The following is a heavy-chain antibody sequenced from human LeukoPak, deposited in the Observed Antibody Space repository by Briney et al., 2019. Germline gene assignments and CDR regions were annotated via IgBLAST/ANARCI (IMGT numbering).Heavy chain of an antibody. J-gene: IGHJ4*02. CDR2: INSDGSST. CDR3: ARAMYTSGWSIDY. CDR1: GFTFSSYW. D-gene: IGHD6-19*01. Sequence: HPGGSLRLSCAASGFTFSSYWMHWVRQAPGKGLVWVSRINSDGSSTSYADSVKGRFTISRDNAKNTLYLQMNSLRAEDTAVFYCARAMYTSGWSIDYWRQGTLVTVSS. V-gene: IGHV3-74*01.